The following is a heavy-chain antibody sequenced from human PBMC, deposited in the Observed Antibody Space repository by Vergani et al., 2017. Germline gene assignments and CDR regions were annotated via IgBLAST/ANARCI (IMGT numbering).Heavy chain of an antibody. V-gene: IGHV4-39*01. J-gene: IGHJ6*02. CDR3: AIHLAYWGGDGYPYYYGMYV. Sequence: QVRLQESGPGLVKPSETLSLTCTVSGASVSSSVSSSGYSWGWIRQPPGKGLEWIGSIYYSGSTYYNPSLKSRVTISVDTSKNRFSLKLSSVTAADTAVYYCAIHLAYWGGDGYPYYYGMYVWSQGSTVTVYS. D-gene: IGHD2-21*02. CDR1: GASVSSSVSSSGYS. CDR2: IYYSGST.